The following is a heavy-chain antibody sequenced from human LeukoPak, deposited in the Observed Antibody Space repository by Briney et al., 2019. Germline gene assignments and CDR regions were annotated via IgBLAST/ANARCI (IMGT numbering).Heavy chain of an antibody. D-gene: IGHD5-18*01. J-gene: IGHJ4*02. CDR1: GFSFSSYA. CDR2: IPNDGSNT. CDR3: ANERGYNYGYSFDY. Sequence: TGGSLRLSCAASGFSFSSYAMHWVRQAPGKGREWVAAIPNDGSNTYYADSVQGRFTISRDNSNNTLYLQMNSLRAEDTAVYYCANERGYNYGYSFDYWGQGTLVTVSS. V-gene: IGHV3-30-3*02.